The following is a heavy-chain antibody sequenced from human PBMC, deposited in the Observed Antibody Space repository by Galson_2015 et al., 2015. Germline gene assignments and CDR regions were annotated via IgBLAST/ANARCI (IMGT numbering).Heavy chain of an antibody. J-gene: IGHJ4*02. CDR3: ARVTAGRTEYYFDY. Sequence: SLRLSCAASGFTVSSNYMSWVRQAPGKGLEWVSVIYSGGSTYYADSVKGRFTISRDNSKNTLYLQMNSLRAEDTAVYYCARVTAGRTEYYFDYWGQGTLVTVSS. CDR1: GFTVSSNY. D-gene: IGHD6-13*01. V-gene: IGHV3-53*01. CDR2: IYSGGST.